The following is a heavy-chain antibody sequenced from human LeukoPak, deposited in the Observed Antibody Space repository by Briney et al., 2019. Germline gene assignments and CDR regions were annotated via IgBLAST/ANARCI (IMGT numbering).Heavy chain of an antibody. CDR2: IYYSGST. D-gene: IGHD6-13*01. CDR1: GGSISSSSYF. CDR3: ARTGSFAQGIAAAGGGTSLYYYYYMDV. V-gene: IGHV4-39*07. J-gene: IGHJ6*03. Sequence: SETLSLTCTVSGGSISSSSYFWGWIRQPPGKGLEWIGSIYYSGSTYYNPSLKSRVRISVDTSKNQFSLKLSSVTAADTAVYYCARTGSFAQGIAAAGGGTSLYYYYYMDVWGKGTTVTVSS.